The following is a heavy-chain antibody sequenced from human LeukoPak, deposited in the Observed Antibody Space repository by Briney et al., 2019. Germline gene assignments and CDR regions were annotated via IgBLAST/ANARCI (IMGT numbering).Heavy chain of an antibody. V-gene: IGHV4-39*01. J-gene: IGHJ4*02. CDR3: ARNLGYCSSTSCYGPHFDY. D-gene: IGHD2-2*01. CDR1: GGSISSSSSY. Sequence: SETLSLTCTVSGGSISSSSSYWGWIRQPPGKGLEWIASIYYSGSTYYNPSLKSRVTISVDTSKNQFSLKLSSVTAADTAVYYCARNLGYCSSTSCYGPHFDYWGQGTLVTVSS. CDR2: IYYSGST.